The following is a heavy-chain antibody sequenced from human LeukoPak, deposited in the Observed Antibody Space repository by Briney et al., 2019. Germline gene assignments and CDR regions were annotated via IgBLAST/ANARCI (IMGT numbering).Heavy chain of an antibody. CDR1: GFTFDDYA. Sequence: PGRSLRLSCAASGFTFDDYAMHWVRQAPGKGLEWVSGISWNSGSIGYADSVKGRFTISRDNAKNSLYLQMNSLGAEDTAVYYCVCGGSPGYWGQGTLVTVSS. V-gene: IGHV3-9*01. CDR3: VCGGSPGY. CDR2: ISWNSGSI. D-gene: IGHD2-15*01. J-gene: IGHJ4*02.